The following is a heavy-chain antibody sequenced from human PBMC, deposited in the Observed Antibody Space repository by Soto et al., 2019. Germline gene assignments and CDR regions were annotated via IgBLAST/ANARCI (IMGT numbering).Heavy chain of an antibody. J-gene: IGHJ6*03. CDR1: GYTFTSYD. CDR3: ARGFLATVTTGGGMDV. CDR2: MNPNSGNT. Sequence: ASGKVSCKASGYTFTSYDINWVRPATGQGLEWMGWMNPNSGNTGYAQKFQGRVTMTRNTSISTAYMELSSLRSEDTAVYYCARGFLATVTTGGGMDVWGKGITVTVSS. D-gene: IGHD4-17*01. V-gene: IGHV1-8*01.